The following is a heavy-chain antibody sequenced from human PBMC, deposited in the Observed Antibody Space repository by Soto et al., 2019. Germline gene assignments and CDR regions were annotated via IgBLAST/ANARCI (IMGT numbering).Heavy chain of an antibody. D-gene: IGHD3-10*01. Sequence: QVQLVESGGGVVQPGRSLRLSCAASGFTFSSYGMHWVRQAPGKGLEWVAVISYDGSNKYYADSVKGRFTISRDNSKNTLYLQMNSLRAEDTAVFYGAKDQGTEASDYWGQGALVTVSS. CDR2: ISYDGSNK. CDR1: GFTFSSYG. CDR3: AKDQGTEASDY. V-gene: IGHV3-30*18. J-gene: IGHJ4*02.